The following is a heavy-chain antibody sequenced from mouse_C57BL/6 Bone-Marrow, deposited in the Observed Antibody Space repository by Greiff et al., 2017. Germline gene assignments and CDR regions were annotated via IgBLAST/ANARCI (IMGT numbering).Heavy chain of an antibody. CDR2: IDPANGNT. J-gene: IGHJ4*01. D-gene: IGHD2-4*01. Sequence: VHVKQSVAELVRPGASVKLSCTASGFNIKNTYMHWVKQRPEQGLEWIGRIDPANGNTKYAPKFQGKATITADTSSNTAYLQLSSLTSEDTAIYYCARPPYYYDYDFYAMDYWGQGTSVTVSS. CDR3: ARPPYYYDYDFYAMDY. CDR1: GFNIKNTY. V-gene: IGHV14-3*01.